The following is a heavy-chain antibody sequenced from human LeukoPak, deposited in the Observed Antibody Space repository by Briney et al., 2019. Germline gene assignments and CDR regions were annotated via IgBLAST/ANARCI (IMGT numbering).Heavy chain of an antibody. Sequence: GGSLRLSCAASGFTFSSYEMNWVRQAPGQGLEWVSSISSSSYIYYADSVKGRFTISRDNAKNSLYLQMNSLRAEDTAVCYCARDKVVGASRFEYWGQGTQVMVSS. V-gene: IGHV3-21*01. CDR1: GFTFSSYE. CDR3: ARDKVVGASRFEY. D-gene: IGHD1-26*01. CDR2: ISSSSYI. J-gene: IGHJ4*02.